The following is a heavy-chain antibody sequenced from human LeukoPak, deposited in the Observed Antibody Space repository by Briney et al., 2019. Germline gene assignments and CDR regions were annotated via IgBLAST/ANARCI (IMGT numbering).Heavy chain of an antibody. CDR3: ARDSSRWYRRGGFDY. V-gene: IGHV3-21*01. J-gene: IGHJ4*02. CDR1: GFSFSSYS. D-gene: IGHD6-13*01. Sequence: GGSLRLSCAASGFSFSSYSMNWVRQAPGKGLEWVSSISSSSNYIYYADSVRGRFTISRDNAKNSLYLQMNSLRAEDTAVYYCARDSSRWYRRGGFDYWGQGTLVTVSS. CDR2: ISSSSNYI.